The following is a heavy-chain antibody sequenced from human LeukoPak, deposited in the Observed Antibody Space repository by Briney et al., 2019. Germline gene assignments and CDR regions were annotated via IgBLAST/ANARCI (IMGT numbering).Heavy chain of an antibody. CDR3: ARDNSVRDEAWWLNP. J-gene: IGHJ5*02. V-gene: IGHV1-46*01. D-gene: IGHD5-24*01. CDR2: ISPSGGST. CDR1: GYTFTDYY. Sequence: PGASVKVSCKASGYTFTDYYMHWVRQAPGQGPEWMGVISPSGGSTIYAQKFKGRVTLTRDMSTSTDYLELSSLRSEDTAVYYCARDNSVRDEAWWLNPWGQGTLVTVSS.